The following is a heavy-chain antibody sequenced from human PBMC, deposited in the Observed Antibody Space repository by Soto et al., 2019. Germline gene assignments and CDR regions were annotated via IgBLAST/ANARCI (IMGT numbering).Heavy chain of an antibody. J-gene: IGHJ4*02. Sequence: GESLNISCKGSGYSFTSYWIGLVRQMPGKGLEWMGVVNPADSDVIYSPSFQGQVTISADQSINTAYLQWSSLEASDSAFYYCVRRPAGTFVASYYFDYWGQGALVTVSS. CDR2: VNPADSDV. CDR3: VRRPAGTFVASYYFDY. CDR1: GYSFTSYW. V-gene: IGHV5-51*01. D-gene: IGHD3-3*02.